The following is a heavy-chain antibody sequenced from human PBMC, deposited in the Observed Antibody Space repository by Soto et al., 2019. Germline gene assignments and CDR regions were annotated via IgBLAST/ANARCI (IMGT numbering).Heavy chain of an antibody. D-gene: IGHD3-22*01. Sequence: QVQLQESGPGLVKPSQTLSLTCTVSGGSISSGDYWSWIRQPPGKGLEWIGYIYHSGGPYYNQSLNSRATMSVDTSQNQFSLKLSSVSAADTAVYYCARTKYYYDTTAYIFDYWGQGALVTVSS. CDR1: GGSISSGDY. V-gene: IGHV4-30-4*01. J-gene: IGHJ4*02. CDR2: IYHSGGP. CDR3: ARTKYYYDTTAYIFDY.